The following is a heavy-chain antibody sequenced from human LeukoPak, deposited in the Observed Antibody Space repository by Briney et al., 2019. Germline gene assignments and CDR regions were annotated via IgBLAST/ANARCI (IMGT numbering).Heavy chain of an antibody. D-gene: IGHD1-1*01. V-gene: IGHV4-59*12. J-gene: IGHJ4*02. CDR3: ARDLLERGDY. Sequence: SETLSLTCTVSGGSISSYYWSWIRQPPGKGLEWIGYIYYSGSTNYNPSLKSRVTISVDTSKNQFSLKVTSVTAADTAVYYCARDLLERGDYWGQGTLVTVSS. CDR2: IYYSGST. CDR1: GGSISSYY.